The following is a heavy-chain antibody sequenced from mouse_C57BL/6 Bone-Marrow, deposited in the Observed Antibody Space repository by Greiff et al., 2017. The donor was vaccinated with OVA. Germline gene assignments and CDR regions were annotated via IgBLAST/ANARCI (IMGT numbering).Heavy chain of an antibody. CDR1: GYTFTSYW. J-gene: IGHJ2*01. CDR3: ARRGSLRPFDY. V-gene: IGHV1-72*01. D-gene: IGHD1-2*01. Sequence: QVQLQQPGAELVKPGASVKLSCKASGYTFTSYWMHWVKQRPGRGLEWIGRIYPNSGGTKYNEKFKSKATLTVDKSSSTAYMQLSSLTHEDSAVYYCARRGSLRPFDYWGQGTTLTVSS. CDR2: IYPNSGGT.